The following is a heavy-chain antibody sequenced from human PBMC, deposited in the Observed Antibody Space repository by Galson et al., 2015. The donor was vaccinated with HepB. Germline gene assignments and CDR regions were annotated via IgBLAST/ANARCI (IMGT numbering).Heavy chain of an antibody. CDR1: GFTFSDHY. CDR3: TTADPIWGY. CDR2: SRNKAASYTT. V-gene: IGHV3-72*01. D-gene: IGHD7-27*01. J-gene: IGHJ4*02. Sequence: SLRLSCAASGFTFSDHYMDWVRQAPGKGLEWVGRSRNKAASYTTEYAASVRGRFTVSRDDSKNSLYLQMNSLKTEDTAVYYCTTADPIWGYWGQGTLVTVSS.